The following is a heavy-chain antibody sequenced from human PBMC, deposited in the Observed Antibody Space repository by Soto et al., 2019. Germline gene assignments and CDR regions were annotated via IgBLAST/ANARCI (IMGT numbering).Heavy chain of an antibody. CDR1: GYSFTSYW. V-gene: IGHV5-10-1*01. CDR3: ARQWQGCTNGACYIGKGNWFDP. D-gene: IGHD2-8*01. J-gene: IGHJ5*02. CDR2: IDPSDSYT. Sequence: PGESLKISCKGSGYSFTSYWISWVRQMPGKGLEWMGRIDPSDSYTNYSPSFQGHVTISADKSISTAYLQWSSLKASDTAMYYCARQWQGCTNGACYIGKGNWFDPWGQGTLVTVSS.